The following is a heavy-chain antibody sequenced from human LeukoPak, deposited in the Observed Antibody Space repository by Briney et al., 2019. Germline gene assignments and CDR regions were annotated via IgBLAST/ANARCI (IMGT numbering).Heavy chain of an antibody. Sequence: GRSLRPSRAASGFTFSTSAMHWVRQAPGKGLEWLVVFSRDGINKYKTGSVKGRFTISRDNSKHIYYLQINSLRAEHTAVYYCASDSSYIGYDSLGYWGQGTLVTVSS. V-gene: IGHV3-30*10. D-gene: IGHD5-12*01. CDR2: FSRDGINK. J-gene: IGHJ4*02. CDR1: GFTFSTSA. CDR3: ASDSSYIGYDSLGY.